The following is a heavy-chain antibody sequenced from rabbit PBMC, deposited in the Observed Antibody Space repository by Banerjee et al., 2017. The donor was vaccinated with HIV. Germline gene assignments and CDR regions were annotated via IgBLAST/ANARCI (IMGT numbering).Heavy chain of an antibody. D-gene: IGHD3-3*01. CDR3: ARGLVAGVLDL. CDR1: GFDFRTNA. J-gene: IGHJ4*01. Sequence: QEQLVESGGDLVKPGASLTLTCTASGFDFRTNAMCWVRQAPGKGPEWIACIVAGDGSTDYASWVNGRFTLSKTSSTTVTLQMTSLTAADTATYFCARGLVAGVLDLWGPGTLVTVS. CDR2: IVAGDGST. V-gene: IGHV1S47*01.